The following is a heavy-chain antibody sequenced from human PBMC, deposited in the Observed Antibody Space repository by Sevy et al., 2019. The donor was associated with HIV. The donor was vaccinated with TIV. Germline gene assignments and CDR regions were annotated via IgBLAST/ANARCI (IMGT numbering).Heavy chain of an antibody. J-gene: IGHJ1*01. CDR3: ARASNPLYSSGLEYFQH. V-gene: IGHV3-30-3*01. CDR2: ISYDGSNK. Sequence: GGSLRLSCAASGFTFSSYAMHWVRQAPGKGLEWVAVISYDGSNKYYADSVKGRFTISRDNSKNTPYLQMNSLRAEDTAVYYCARASNPLYSSGLEYFQHWGQGTLVTVSS. CDR1: GFTFSSYA. D-gene: IGHD6-19*01.